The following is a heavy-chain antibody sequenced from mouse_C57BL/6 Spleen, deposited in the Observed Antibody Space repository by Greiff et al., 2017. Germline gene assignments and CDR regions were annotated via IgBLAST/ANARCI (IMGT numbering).Heavy chain of an antibody. CDR3: ARSRYYGNYWYFDV. CDR2: IYPGGGDP. Sequence: VPLQESGAELVKPGASVKISCKASGYAFSSYWMNWVKQRPGTGLEWIGKIYPGGGDPNYNGKFKGKATLTADKSSSTAYMQLSSLTSEDSAVYGCARSRYYGNYWYFDVWGTGTTVTVSS. D-gene: IGHD1-1*02. CDR1: GYAFSSYW. J-gene: IGHJ1*03. V-gene: IGHV1-80*01.